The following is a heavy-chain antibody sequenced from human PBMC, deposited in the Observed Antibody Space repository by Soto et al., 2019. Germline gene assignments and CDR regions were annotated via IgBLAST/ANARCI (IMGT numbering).Heavy chain of an antibody. CDR3: AKESGGVAATPNWFDP. J-gene: IGHJ5*02. Sequence: PGGSLRLSCAASGFTFSSYAMSWVRQAPGKGLEWVSAISGSGGSTYYADSVKGRFTISRDNSKNTLYLQMNSLRAEDTAVYYCAKESGGVAATPNWFDPWGQGTLVTVYS. CDR2: ISGSGGST. V-gene: IGHV3-23*01. CDR1: GFTFSSYA. D-gene: IGHD2-15*01.